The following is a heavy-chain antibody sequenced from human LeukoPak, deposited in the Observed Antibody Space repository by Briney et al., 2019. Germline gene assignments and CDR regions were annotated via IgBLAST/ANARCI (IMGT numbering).Heavy chain of an antibody. CDR1: GGSISSYY. CDR3: ARSPYGGNSGYFDY. Sequence: SETLSLTCTVSGGSISSYYWSWIRQPPGKGLEWIGYIYYSGSTNYNPSLKSRVTISVDTSKNQFSLKLSSVTAADTAVYYCARSPYGGNSGYFDYWGQGTLVTVSS. D-gene: IGHD4-23*01. V-gene: IGHV4-59*01. J-gene: IGHJ4*02. CDR2: IYYSGST.